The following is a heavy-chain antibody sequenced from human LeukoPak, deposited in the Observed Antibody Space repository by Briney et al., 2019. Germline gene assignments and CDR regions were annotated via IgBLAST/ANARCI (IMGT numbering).Heavy chain of an antibody. Sequence: PGGSLRLSCAASGFTFNNYAMSWVRQAPGKGLEWVSLISGSTGSTYYADSMKGRFTVSRDNSKNTLYLQMNSLRAEDTAVYYRAKEAALGIAYFDHWGQGTLVTVSS. V-gene: IGHV3-23*01. CDR3: AKEAALGIAYFDH. CDR2: ISGSTGST. D-gene: IGHD7-27*01. J-gene: IGHJ4*02. CDR1: GFTFNNYA.